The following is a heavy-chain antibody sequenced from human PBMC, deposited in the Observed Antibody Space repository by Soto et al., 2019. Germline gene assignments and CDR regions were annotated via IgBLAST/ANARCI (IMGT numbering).Heavy chain of an antibody. CDR2: IYHGGST. D-gene: IGHD3-22*01. CDR1: GVSITSRNW. CDR3: AKLFNYYDTSGSQS. Sequence: SETLSLTCAVSGVSITSRNWWSWVRQPPGKGLEWIGEIYHGGSTNFNPSLKSRVTISVDKSKNQFSLKLTSVTAADTAVYYCAKLFNYYDTSGSQSWGQGTLVTVSS. J-gene: IGHJ4*02. V-gene: IGHV4-4*02.